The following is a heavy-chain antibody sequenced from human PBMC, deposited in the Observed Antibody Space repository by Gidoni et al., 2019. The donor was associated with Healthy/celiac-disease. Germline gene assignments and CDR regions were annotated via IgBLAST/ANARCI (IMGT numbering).Heavy chain of an antibody. CDR3: ARALTSQNIVIRP. V-gene: IGHV1-46*01. CDR1: GYTFTSYY. Sequence: QVQLVQSGAEVKKPGASVKVSCQASGYTFTSYYMHWVRQAPGQGLEWMGIINPSGGSTSYAQKFQGRVTMTRDTSTSTVYMELSSLRSEDTAVYYCARALTSQNIVIRPWGQGTLVTVSS. CDR2: INPSGGST. D-gene: IGHD3-16*02. J-gene: IGHJ5*02.